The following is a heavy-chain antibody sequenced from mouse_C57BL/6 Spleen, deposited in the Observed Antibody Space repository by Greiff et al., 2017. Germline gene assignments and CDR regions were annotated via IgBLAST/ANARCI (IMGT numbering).Heavy chain of an antibody. V-gene: IGHV1-15*01. CDR2: IDPETGGT. CDR3: SYAMDY. J-gene: IGHJ4*01. Sequence: VQGVESGAELVRPGASVTLSCKASGYTFTDYEMHWVQQTPVHGLEWIGAIDPETGGTAYNQKFKGQAILTADKSSSTAYMELRSLTSEDSAVYYCSYAMDYWGQGTSVTVSS. CDR1: GYTFTDYE.